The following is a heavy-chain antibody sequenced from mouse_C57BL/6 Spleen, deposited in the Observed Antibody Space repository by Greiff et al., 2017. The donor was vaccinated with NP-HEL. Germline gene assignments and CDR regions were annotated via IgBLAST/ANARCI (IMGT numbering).Heavy chain of an antibody. V-gene: IGHV5-17*01. CDR3: ARRETYCYAMDY. Sequence: EVMLVESGGGLVKPGGSLKLSCAASGFTFSDYGMHWVRQAPEKGLEWVAYISSGSSTIYYADTVKGRFTISRDNATNTLFLQMTSLRSEDTAMYYCARRETYCYAMDYWGQGTSVTVSS. J-gene: IGHJ4*01. CDR1: GFTFSDYG. CDR2: ISSGSSTI.